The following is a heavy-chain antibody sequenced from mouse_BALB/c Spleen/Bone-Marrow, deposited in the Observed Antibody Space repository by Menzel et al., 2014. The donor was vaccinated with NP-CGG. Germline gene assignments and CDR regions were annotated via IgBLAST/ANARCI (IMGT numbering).Heavy chain of an antibody. CDR3: ARDDYGPDY. J-gene: IGHJ2*01. CDR1: GYAFSSFW. Sequence: QVQLQHPGAELVRPGSSVKISCKASGYAFSSFWTNWVKQRPGQGLEWIGQIYPGDGETNYNGKFKGKATLTADKSSSTAYMQLSSLTSEDSAVYFCARDDYGPDYWGQGTTLTVSS. V-gene: IGHV1-80*01. D-gene: IGHD2-4*01. CDR2: IYPGDGET.